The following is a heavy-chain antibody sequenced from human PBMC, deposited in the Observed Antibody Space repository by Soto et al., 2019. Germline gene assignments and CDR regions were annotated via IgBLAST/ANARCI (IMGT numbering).Heavy chain of an antibody. Sequence: GASVKVSCKASGYTFTSYYMHWVRQAPGQGLEWMGIINPSGGSTSYAQKFQGRVTMTRDTSTSTVYMELSSLRSEDTAVYYCARDGRIAAAGRNYADYWGQGTLVTVSS. D-gene: IGHD6-13*01. J-gene: IGHJ4*02. CDR1: GYTFTSYY. V-gene: IGHV1-46*01. CDR3: ARDGRIAAAGRNYADY. CDR2: INPSGGST.